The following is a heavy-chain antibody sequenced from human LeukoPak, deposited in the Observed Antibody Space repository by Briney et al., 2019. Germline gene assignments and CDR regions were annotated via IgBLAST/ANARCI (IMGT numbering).Heavy chain of an antibody. D-gene: IGHD2-2*01. V-gene: IGHV1-2*02. J-gene: IGHJ6*03. Sequence: ASVKVSCKASGYTFTGYYMHRVRQAPGQGLEWMGWINPNSGGTNYAQKFQGRVTMTRDTSISTAYMELSRLRSDDTAVYYCSSTSSTSYYYYYMDVWGKGTTVTVSS. CDR3: SSTSSTSYYYYYMDV. CDR2: INPNSGGT. CDR1: GYTFTGYY.